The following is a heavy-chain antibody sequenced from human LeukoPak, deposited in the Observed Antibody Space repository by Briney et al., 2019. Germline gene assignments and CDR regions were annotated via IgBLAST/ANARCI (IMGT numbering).Heavy chain of an antibody. CDR3: ARATQGGNWYFDL. Sequence: SETLSLTCTVSGGSISSYYWSWIRQPPGKGLEWIGYIYYSGSTNYNPSLKSRVTMSLDTSKNQFSLRLSSVTAADTAVYYCARATQGGNWYFDLWGRGTLVTVSS. V-gene: IGHV4-59*01. J-gene: IGHJ2*01. CDR1: GGSISSYY. CDR2: IYYSGST. D-gene: IGHD2-15*01.